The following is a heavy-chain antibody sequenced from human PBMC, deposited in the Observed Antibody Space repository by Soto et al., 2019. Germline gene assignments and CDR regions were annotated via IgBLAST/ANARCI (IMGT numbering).Heavy chain of an antibody. J-gene: IGHJ4*02. CDR1: VGSISSGGYY. Sequence: QVQLQESGPGLVKPSQTLSLTCTVSVGSISSGGYYWSWIRQHPGKGLEWIGYIYYSGSTYYNPSHMSGVTLSVDTSKNQFSLKLSSVTAADTAVYYCARVGLGYCSSTSCYAPTTFDYWGQGTLVTVSS. V-gene: IGHV4-31*03. D-gene: IGHD2-2*01. CDR3: ARVGLGYCSSTSCYAPTTFDY. CDR2: IYYSGST.